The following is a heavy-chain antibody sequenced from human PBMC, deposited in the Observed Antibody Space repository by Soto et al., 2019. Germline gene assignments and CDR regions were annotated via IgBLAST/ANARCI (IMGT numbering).Heavy chain of an antibody. V-gene: IGHV3-30*18. CDR1: GFTFSSYG. J-gene: IGHJ4*02. D-gene: IGHD6-19*01. Sequence: QVQLVESGGGVVQPGRSLRLSCAASGFTFSSYGMHWVRQAPGKGLEWVAVISYDGSNKYYADSVKGRFTISRDNSKNTLYLQSNSLRAEDTAVYYCAKDYRGWSGAGGYFDYWGQGTLVTVSS. CDR2: ISYDGSNK. CDR3: AKDYRGWSGAGGYFDY.